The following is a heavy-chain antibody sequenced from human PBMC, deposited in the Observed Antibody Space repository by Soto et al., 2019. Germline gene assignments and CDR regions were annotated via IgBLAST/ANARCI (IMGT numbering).Heavy chain of an antibody. CDR3: AKDISGKQWIYYFDY. Sequence: EVQLLESGGGLVQPGGSLRLSCAASGFSFSSYAMSWVRQAPGKGLEWVSGISGSGATTHYADSVKGRFTIARDNSRHTLYLQMNRLRAEDAAVSYCAKDISGKQWIYYFDYWGQGTLVTVSS. CDR2: ISGSGATT. V-gene: IGHV3-23*01. J-gene: IGHJ4*02. CDR1: GFSFSSYA. D-gene: IGHD6-19*01.